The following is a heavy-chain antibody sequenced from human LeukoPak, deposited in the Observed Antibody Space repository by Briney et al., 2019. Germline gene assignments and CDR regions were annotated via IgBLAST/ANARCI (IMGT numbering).Heavy chain of an antibody. J-gene: IGHJ4*02. CDR3: ARSFSGSYYQKIDY. V-gene: IGHV3-21*01. CDR2: ISSSSSYI. D-gene: IGHD1-26*01. Sequence: GGSLRLSCAASGFTFSSYSMNWVRQAPGKGLEWVSSISSSSSYIYYADSVKGRFTISRDNAKNSLYLQMNGLRAENTAVYYCARSFSGSYYQKIDYWGQGTLVTVSS. CDR1: GFTFSSYS.